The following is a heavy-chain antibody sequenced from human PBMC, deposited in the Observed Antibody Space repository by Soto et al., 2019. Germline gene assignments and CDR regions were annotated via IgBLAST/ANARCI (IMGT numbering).Heavy chain of an antibody. V-gene: IGHV4-31*03. D-gene: IGHD3-10*01. CDR3: ARAPNRISFNYYYYYGMDV. CDR1: GGSISSGGYY. CDR2: IYYSGST. J-gene: IGHJ6*02. Sequence: QVQLQESGPGLVKPSQTLSLTCTVSGGSISSGGYYWSWIRQHPGKGLEWIGYIYYSGSTYYNPSLKSRVTILVDTSKNQFSLKLSSVTAADTAVYYCARAPNRISFNYYYYYGMDVWGQGTTVTVSS.